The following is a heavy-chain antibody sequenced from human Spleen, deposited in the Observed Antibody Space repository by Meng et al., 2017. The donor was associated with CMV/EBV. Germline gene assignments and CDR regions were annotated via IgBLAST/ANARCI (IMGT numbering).Heavy chain of an antibody. J-gene: IGHJ3*02. D-gene: IGHD4-11*01. Sequence: GGSLRLSCAASEFTFSTYAMSWVRQAPGKGLEWVSTISGSGGSTYYADSVKGRFTISRDNSKNTLYLQMNSLRAEDTAVYYCARDGQGVFTEAFDIWGQGTMVTVSS. CDR1: EFTFSTYA. V-gene: IGHV3-23*01. CDR2: ISGSGGST. CDR3: ARDGQGVFTEAFDI.